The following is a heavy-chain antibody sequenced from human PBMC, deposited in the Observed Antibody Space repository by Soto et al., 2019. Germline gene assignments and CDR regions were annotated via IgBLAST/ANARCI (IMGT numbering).Heavy chain of an antibody. V-gene: IGHV1-18*01. CDR2: ISVYNGNT. Sequence: QVQLVQSGAEVKKPGASVKVSCKASGYTFTSYDISWVRQAPGQGLEWMGWISVYNGNTHYAQKLQGRVTMTTDTSTSTAYMELRSLRSDDTAVYYCARTYYYGSGRETSYFDYWGQGTLVTVSS. J-gene: IGHJ4*02. CDR3: ARTYYYGSGRETSYFDY. CDR1: GYTFTSYD. D-gene: IGHD3-10*01.